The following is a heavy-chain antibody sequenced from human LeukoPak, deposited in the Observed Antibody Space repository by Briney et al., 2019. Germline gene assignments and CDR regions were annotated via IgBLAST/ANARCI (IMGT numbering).Heavy chain of an antibody. J-gene: IGHJ4*02. CDR2: IRSSNSYI. V-gene: IGHV3-21*01. Sequence: GGSLRLSCAASGFTFSSYIMNWVRQAPGKGLEWVSSIRSSNSYIYNADSVKRRFTISRDNAENSLYLQMNSLRAEDTAVYYCARDQGLLVVAGRFGYWGEGTLVTVSS. CDR1: GFTFSSYI. CDR3: ARDQGLLVVAGRFGY. D-gene: IGHD6-19*01.